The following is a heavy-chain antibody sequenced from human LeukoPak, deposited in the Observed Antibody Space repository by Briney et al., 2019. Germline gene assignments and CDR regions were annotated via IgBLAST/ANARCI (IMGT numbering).Heavy chain of an antibody. Sequence: GASVKVSCKASGYTFTSYDINWVRQATGQGLEWMGWMNPNSGNTGYAQKFQGRVTMTRNTSISTAYMELSSLRSEDTAVYYCARAWSLIAAAAFDPWGQGTLVTVSS. D-gene: IGHD6-13*01. CDR3: ARAWSLIAAAAFDP. V-gene: IGHV1-8*01. CDR1: GYTFTSYD. J-gene: IGHJ5*02. CDR2: MNPNSGNT.